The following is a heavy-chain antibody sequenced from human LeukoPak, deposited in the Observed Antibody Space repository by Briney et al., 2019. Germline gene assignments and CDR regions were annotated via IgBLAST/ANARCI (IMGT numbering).Heavy chain of an antibody. D-gene: IGHD5-12*01. CDR1: GFTFSDYY. J-gene: IGHJ4*02. V-gene: IGHV3-11*03. CDR2: ISDSSSYT. Sequence: GGSLRLSCAASGFTFSDYYMSWIRQAPGKGLEWVSYISDSSSYTDYADSVKGRFTISRDNSKNSLYLQMNSLRAEDTAVYYCARRYTGYGILDYWGQGTQVTVSS. CDR3: ARRYTGYGILDY.